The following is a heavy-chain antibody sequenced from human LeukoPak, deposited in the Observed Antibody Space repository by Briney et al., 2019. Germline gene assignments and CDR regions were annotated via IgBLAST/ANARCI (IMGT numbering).Heavy chain of an antibody. CDR1: GFTFGSYS. V-gene: IGHV3-21*01. Sequence: GGSLRLSCAASGFTFGSYSMNWVRQAPGKGLEWVSSISSSSSYIYYADSVKGRFTISRDNAKNSLYLQMNSLRAEDTAVYYCARRYCSGGSCYSDYWGQGTLVTVSS. J-gene: IGHJ4*02. CDR3: ARRYCSGGSCYSDY. D-gene: IGHD2-15*01. CDR2: ISSSSSYI.